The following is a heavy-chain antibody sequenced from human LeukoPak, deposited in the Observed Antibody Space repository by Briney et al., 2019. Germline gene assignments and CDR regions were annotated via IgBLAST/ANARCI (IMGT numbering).Heavy chain of an antibody. D-gene: IGHD7-27*01. CDR1: GGSISSGDYY. CDR3: ARALNWGHCYFDH. Sequence: PSETLSLTCTVSGGSISSGDYYWSWIRQSPGKGLEWIGYIYYSGTTYYSPSLKSRVTISIDTSKSQFSLKLSSVTAADTAVYYCARALNWGHCYFDHWGRGILVTVSS. V-gene: IGHV4-30-4*01. CDR2: IYYSGTT. J-gene: IGHJ4*02.